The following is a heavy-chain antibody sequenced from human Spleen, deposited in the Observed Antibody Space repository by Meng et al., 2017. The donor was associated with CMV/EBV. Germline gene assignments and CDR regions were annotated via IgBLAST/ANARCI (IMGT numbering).Heavy chain of an antibody. CDR1: GGSSGSFY. J-gene: IGHJ5*02. CDR3: AREPSSHPASIVAGGWFDP. D-gene: IGHD2-21*01. Sequence: PLQEAVPVPVSPSVAPVLPLPVSGGSSGSFYWSWLWQPPGKGLEWIGYIYYSGSSDYNPARKSRVTISVDTSKNRFSLKLSSVTAGDTAVYYCAREPSSHPASIVAGGWFDPWGQGTLVTVSS. CDR2: IYYSGSS. V-gene: IGHV4-59*01.